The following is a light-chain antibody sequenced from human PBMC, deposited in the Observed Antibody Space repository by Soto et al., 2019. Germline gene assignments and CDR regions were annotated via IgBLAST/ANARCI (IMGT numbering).Light chain of an antibody. CDR3: QSYDNSLSGVL. CDR2: GHN. Sequence: QTVVTQPPSVSGAPGQRVTISCTGSSSNIGAGYDVQWYQQLPGTAPKLLMYGHNNRPSGVPDRFSGSKSGTSASLAITGLQAEDEADYYCQSYDNSLSGVLFGGGTQLTVL. V-gene: IGLV1-40*01. CDR1: SSNIGAGYD. J-gene: IGLJ2*01.